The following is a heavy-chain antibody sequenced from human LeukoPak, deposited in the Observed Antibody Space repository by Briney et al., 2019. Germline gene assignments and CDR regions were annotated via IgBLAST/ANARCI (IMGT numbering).Heavy chain of an antibody. V-gene: IGHV3-66*01. CDR2: IYSGGST. CDR1: GFTFSDYY. J-gene: IGHJ4*02. D-gene: IGHD3-22*01. Sequence: GGSLRLSCAASGFTFSDYYMSWVRQAPGKGLEWVSVIYSGGSTYYADSVKGRFTISRDNSKNTLYLQMNSLRAEDTAVYYCARPIYYDSTPSTDYWGQGTLVTVSS. CDR3: ARPIYYDSTPSTDY.